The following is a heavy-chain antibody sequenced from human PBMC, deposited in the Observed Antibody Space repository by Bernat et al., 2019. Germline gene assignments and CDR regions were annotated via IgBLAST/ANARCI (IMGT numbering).Heavy chain of an antibody. V-gene: IGHV3-11*05. CDR3: ARDRVRGAWFDP. CDR1: GFTFSDYY. J-gene: IGHJ5*02. Sequence: VQLVESGGGLVQPGGSLRLSCAASGFTFSDYYMSWIRQAPGKGLEWVSYISSSSSYTNYADSVKGRFTISRDNAKNSLYLQMNSLRAEDTAVYYCARDRVRGAWFDPWGQGTLVTVSS. D-gene: IGHD3-10*01. CDR2: ISSSSSYT.